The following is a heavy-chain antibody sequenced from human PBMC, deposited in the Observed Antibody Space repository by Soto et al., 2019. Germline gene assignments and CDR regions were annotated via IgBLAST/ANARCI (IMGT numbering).Heavy chain of an antibody. CDR1: GFTFSSYG. D-gene: IGHD4-4*01. Sequence: HPGGSLRLSCAASGFTFSSYGMHWVRQAPGKGLEWVAVISYDGSNKYYADSVKGRFTISRDNSKNTLYLQMNSLRAEGTAVYYCAKEYSKGGIYYYYGMDVWGQGTTVTVSS. CDR3: AKEYSKGGIYYYYGMDV. J-gene: IGHJ6*02. CDR2: ISYDGSNK. V-gene: IGHV3-30*18.